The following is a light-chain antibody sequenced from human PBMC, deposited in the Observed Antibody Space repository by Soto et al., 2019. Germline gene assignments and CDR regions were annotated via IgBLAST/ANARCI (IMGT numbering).Light chain of an antibody. CDR3: QQRSNWPLT. CDR2: DAS. Sequence: EIVLTQSPATLSLSPGEIATLSCRASQSVSSHLAWHQQKPGQAPRFLIYDASNRATGVPARFSGSGSGTDFTLTISSLEPEDFAVYYCQQRSNWPLTFGGGTKVEIK. J-gene: IGKJ4*01. CDR1: QSVSSH. V-gene: IGKV3-11*01.